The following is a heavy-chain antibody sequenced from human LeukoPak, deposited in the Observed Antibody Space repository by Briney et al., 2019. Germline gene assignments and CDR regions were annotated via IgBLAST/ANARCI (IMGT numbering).Heavy chain of an antibody. CDR2: ISYNGVT. Sequence: AETLSLTCSVSGDSIRSNSFFWGWIRQPPGMGLEWIASISYNGVTYYNPFLLSRATVSVDTSKNQFSVRLISVTAADTAVYYCARRPGHTWDMGNWFDPWGPGTLVTVSS. CDR3: ARRPGHTWDMGNWFDP. CDR1: GDSIRSNSFF. V-gene: IGHV4-39*01. J-gene: IGHJ5*02. D-gene: IGHD1-26*01.